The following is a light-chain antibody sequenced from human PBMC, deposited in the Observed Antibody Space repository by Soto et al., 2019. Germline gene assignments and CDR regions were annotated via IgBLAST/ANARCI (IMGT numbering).Light chain of an antibody. CDR3: QQYARNRM. Sequence: GDGVTITCRASQSISSWLAWYQQKPGKAPKLLLYDASSLESGVPSRFSGSGSGTEFALTIRSLQPDDFATYYCQQYARNRMFGQGTKVEVK. CDR1: QSISSW. J-gene: IGKJ1*01. V-gene: IGKV1-5*01. CDR2: DAS.